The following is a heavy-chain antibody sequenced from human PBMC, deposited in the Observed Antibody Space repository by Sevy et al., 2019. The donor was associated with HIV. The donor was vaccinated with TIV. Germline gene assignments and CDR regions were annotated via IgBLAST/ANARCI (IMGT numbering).Heavy chain of an antibody. D-gene: IGHD5-12*01. CDR2: IYYSGST. J-gene: IGHJ6*02. CDR1: GGSISSYY. CDR3: ARVVGAWDSGYHFGYYYYGMDV. Sequence: SETLSLTCTVSGGSISSYYWSWIRQPPGKGLEWIGYIYYSGSTNYNPTLKSRVTISVDTSKNQFSLRLSSVTAADTAVYYCARVVGAWDSGYHFGYYYYGMDVWGQGTTVTVSS. V-gene: IGHV4-59*01.